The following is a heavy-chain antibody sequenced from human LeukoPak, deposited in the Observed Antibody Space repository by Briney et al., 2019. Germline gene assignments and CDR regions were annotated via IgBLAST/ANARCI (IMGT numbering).Heavy chain of an antibody. CDR2: IYYSGST. CDR3: AREWGPVKGTVSYIYYGMDV. V-gene: IGHV4-31*03. D-gene: IGHD1-1*01. Sequence: SETLSLTCTVSGGSISSGGYYWSWIRQHPGKGLEWIGYIYYSGSTYYNPSLKSRVTISVDTSKNQFSLKLSSVTAADTAVYYCAREWGPVKGTVSYIYYGMDVWGKGTTVTVSS. CDR1: GGSISSGGYY. J-gene: IGHJ6*04.